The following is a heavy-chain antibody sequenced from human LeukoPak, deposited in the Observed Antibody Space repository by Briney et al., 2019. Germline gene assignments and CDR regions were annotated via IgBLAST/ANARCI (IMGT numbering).Heavy chain of an antibody. J-gene: IGHJ4*02. D-gene: IGHD3-22*01. CDR3: ATYSDRSGYIDY. CDR2: ISYYGSNK. Sequence: GGSLRLSCAASGFTFSSYAMHWVRQAPGKGLEWVAVISYYGSNKYYADSVKGRFTISRDNSKNTLYLQMNSLRDEDTAVYYCATYSDRSGYIDYWGQGTLVTVS. CDR1: GFTFSSYA. V-gene: IGHV3-30*04.